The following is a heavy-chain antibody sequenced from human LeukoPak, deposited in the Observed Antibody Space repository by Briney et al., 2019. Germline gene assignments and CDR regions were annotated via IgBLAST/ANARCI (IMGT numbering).Heavy chain of an antibody. V-gene: IGHV4-4*07. D-gene: IGHD3-3*01. J-gene: IGHJ6*03. CDR3: ARHLDFWSSYYTYYYMDV. Sequence: SETLSLTCTVFGGSISSYYWSWIRQPAGKGLEWIGRIYTSGSTNYNPSLKSRVTMSVDTSKNQFSLKLSSVTAADTAVYYCARHLDFWSSYYTYYYMDVWGKGTTVTVSS. CDR1: GGSISSYY. CDR2: IYTSGST.